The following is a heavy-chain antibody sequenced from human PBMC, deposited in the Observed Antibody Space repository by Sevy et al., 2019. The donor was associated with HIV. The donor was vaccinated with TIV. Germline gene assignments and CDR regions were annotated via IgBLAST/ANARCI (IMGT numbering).Heavy chain of an antibody. V-gene: IGHV4-38-2*02. CDR2: DDHTGNT. CDR3: ANFGRLLIINGDAFDV. CDR1: GYSISSGYL. Sequence: SETLSLTCTVSGYSISSGYLWGWIRQPPGKGLEWIGSDDHTGNTYYNPSLKSRVTTSVDTSKNQFSLRLSSVTAADTAVYYCANFGRLLIINGDAFDVWGQGTMVTVSS. J-gene: IGHJ3*01. D-gene: IGHD3-9*01.